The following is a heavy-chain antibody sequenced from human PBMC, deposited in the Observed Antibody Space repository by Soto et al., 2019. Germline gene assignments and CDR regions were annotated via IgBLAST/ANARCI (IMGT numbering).Heavy chain of an antibody. CDR3: ARVRARLLSHAFDF. Sequence: ESLSLTCAVYGGSFSDYYWTWMGQPPGKGLEWIGEINHSGSTNYNPSLKNRVTISLDTSKNQFSLKVNSVTAADTAVYYCARVRARLLSHAFDFWGQGRQVTVS. J-gene: IGHJ3*01. V-gene: IGHV4-34*01. CDR1: GGSFSDYY. CDR2: INHSGST. D-gene: IGHD3-16*02.